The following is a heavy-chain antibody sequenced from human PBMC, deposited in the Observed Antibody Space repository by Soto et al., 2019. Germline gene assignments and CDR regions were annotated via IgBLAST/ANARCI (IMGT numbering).Heavy chain of an antibody. CDR1: GGSISSGDYY. D-gene: IGHD3-22*01. V-gene: IGHV4-30-4*01. CDR2: IYYSGST. Sequence: PSETLSLTCTVSGGSISSGDYYWSWIRQPPGKGLEWIGYIYYSGSTYYNPSLKSRVTISVDTSKNQFSLKLSSVTAADTAVYYCARAHPLGYDSSGYDLDYWGQGTLVTVSS. J-gene: IGHJ4*02. CDR3: ARAHPLGYDSSGYDLDY.